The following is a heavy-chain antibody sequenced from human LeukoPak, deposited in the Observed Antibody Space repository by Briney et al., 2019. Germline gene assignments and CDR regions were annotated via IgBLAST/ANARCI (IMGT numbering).Heavy chain of an antibody. CDR2: IWPDGSIK. J-gene: IGHJ5*02. CDR3: ARAVDSYGFYGS. Sequence: GGSLRLSCAASGFTFSSHGMHWVRQAPGKGLEWVAVIWPDGSIKYYAESAKGRFTISRDNSKSTLYLQMNSLRAEDTAVYYCARAVDSYGFYGSWGQGTLVAVSS. V-gene: IGHV3-33*01. D-gene: IGHD5-18*01. CDR1: GFTFSSHG.